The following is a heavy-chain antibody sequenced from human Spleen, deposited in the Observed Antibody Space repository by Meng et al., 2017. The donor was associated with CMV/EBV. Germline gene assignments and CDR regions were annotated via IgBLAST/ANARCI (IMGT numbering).Heavy chain of an antibody. CDR1: GYPFTGYH. CDR3: ARETDYGGLYWYFDL. V-gene: IGHV1-2*02. CDR2: LNPNSGAT. Sequence: SGYPFTGYHTHWVRQAPGQGLEWMAWLNPNSGATRYAQKFQGRVTMTGDTSLSTAYMEMSSLRSDDTAVYYCARETDYGGLYWYFDLWGRGTLVTVSS. D-gene: IGHD4-23*01. J-gene: IGHJ2*01.